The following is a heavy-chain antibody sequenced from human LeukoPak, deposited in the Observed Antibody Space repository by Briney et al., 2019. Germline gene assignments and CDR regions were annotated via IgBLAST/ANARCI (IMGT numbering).Heavy chain of an antibody. V-gene: IGHV1-3*01. D-gene: IGHD6-13*01. J-gene: IGHJ4*02. CDR2: INAGNGNT. Sequence: ASVKVSCKASGYTFTSYAMHWVRQAPGQRLEWMGWINAGNGNTKYSQKFQGRVTITRDTSAGTANMELSSLRSEDTAVYYCARGGVLMEASSSSPQTPWGQGTLVTVSS. CDR3: ARGGVLMEASSSSPQTP. CDR1: GYTFTSYA.